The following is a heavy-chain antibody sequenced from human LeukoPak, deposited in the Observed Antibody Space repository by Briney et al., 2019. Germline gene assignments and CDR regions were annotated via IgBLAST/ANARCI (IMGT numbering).Heavy chain of an antibody. Sequence: GRSLRLSCAASGFTFSSYGMHWVRQAPGKGLKWVAFIRYDGSDKYYGDSVKGRFTISRDNSMNTLYLQMNSLRAEDTAVYYCAKADSGTYYGLGDYFDYWGQGTLVTVSS. V-gene: IGHV3-30*02. CDR1: GFTFSSYG. CDR3: AKADSGTYYGLGDYFDY. CDR2: IRYDGSDK. D-gene: IGHD1-26*01. J-gene: IGHJ4*02.